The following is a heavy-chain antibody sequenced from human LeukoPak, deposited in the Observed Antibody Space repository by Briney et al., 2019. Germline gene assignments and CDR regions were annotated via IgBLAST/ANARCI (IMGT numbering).Heavy chain of an antibody. CDR2: ISAYNGNT. J-gene: IGHJ4*02. Sequence: ASVKVSCKASGYTFTSYGISWVRQAPGQGLEWMGWISAYNGNTIYAQRLQGRVTMTTDTSTSTAYMELRSLRSDDTAVYYCWGGGGGWVGGKDPPPPQYYFDYWGQGTLVTVSS. D-gene: IGHD1-26*01. CDR3: WGGGGGWVGGKDPPPPQYYFDY. CDR1: GYTFTSYG. V-gene: IGHV1-18*01.